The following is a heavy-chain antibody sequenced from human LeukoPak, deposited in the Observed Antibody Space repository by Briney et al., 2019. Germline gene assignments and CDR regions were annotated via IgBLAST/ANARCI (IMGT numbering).Heavy chain of an antibody. CDR2: IYSGGST. J-gene: IGHJ4*02. CDR1: GFTFSSNY. Sequence: GGSLRLSCAASGFTFSSNYMSWVRQAPGKGLEWVSVIYSGGSTYYADSVKGRFTISRDNSKNTLYLQMNSLRAEDTAVYYCARDPDTGYSSSWGLDYWGQGTLVTVSS. V-gene: IGHV3-66*01. CDR3: ARDPDTGYSSSWGLDY. D-gene: IGHD6-13*01.